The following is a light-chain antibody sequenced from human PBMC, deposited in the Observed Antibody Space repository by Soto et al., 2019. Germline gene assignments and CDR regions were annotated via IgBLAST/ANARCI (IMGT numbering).Light chain of an antibody. Sequence: EIVMTQSPATLSVSPGERATLSCRASQSVSSNLAWYQQKPGQAPRLLISGASTRATGIPVRFSGSGSGTEFTLTISSLQSEDCAVYYCQQYNNWPLTFGGGTQVEIK. J-gene: IGKJ4*01. V-gene: IGKV3-15*01. CDR3: QQYNNWPLT. CDR1: QSVSSN. CDR2: GAS.